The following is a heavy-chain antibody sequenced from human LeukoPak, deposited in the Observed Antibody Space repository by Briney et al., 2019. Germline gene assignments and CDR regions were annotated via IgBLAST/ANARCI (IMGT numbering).Heavy chain of an antibody. CDR3: ARGLIAAAGHLYFQH. CDR2: IFYIGST. Sequence: SETLSLTCTVSGGSLSSYYWSWIRQSPGKGLEWIGNIFYIGSTNYNPSLKSRVTISVDTSKNQFSLKLSSVTAADTAVYYCARGLIAAAGHLYFQHWGQGTLVTVSS. V-gene: IGHV4-59*01. D-gene: IGHD6-13*01. CDR1: GGSLSSYY. J-gene: IGHJ1*01.